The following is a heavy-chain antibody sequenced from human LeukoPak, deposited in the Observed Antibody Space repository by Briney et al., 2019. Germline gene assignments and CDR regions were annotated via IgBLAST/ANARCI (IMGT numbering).Heavy chain of an antibody. CDR3: AKVRTGHYFDY. V-gene: IGHV3-11*01. J-gene: IGHJ4*02. CDR1: GFTFSDYY. Sequence: GGSLRLSCAASGFTFSDYYMTWIRQAPGKELEWVSYISSSGSTIYYADSVKGRFTISRDNSNNTLFLQMNSLRAEDTAVYYCAKVRTGHYFDYWGQGTLVTVSS. CDR2: ISSSGSTI. D-gene: IGHD1-1*01.